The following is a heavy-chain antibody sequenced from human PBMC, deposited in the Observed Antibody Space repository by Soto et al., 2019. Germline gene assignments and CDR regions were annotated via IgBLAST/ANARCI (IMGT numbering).Heavy chain of an antibody. CDR1: GFTFSSYA. J-gene: IGHJ4*02. CDR3: AKTDSSGWYGYFDY. CDR2: ISGSGGST. Sequence: GGSLRLSCAASGFTFSSYAMSWVRQAPGKGLEWVSAISGSGGSTYYADSVKGWFTISRDNSKNTLYLQMNSLRAEDTAVYYCAKTDSSGWYGYFDYWGQGTLVTVSS. D-gene: IGHD6-19*01. V-gene: IGHV3-23*01.